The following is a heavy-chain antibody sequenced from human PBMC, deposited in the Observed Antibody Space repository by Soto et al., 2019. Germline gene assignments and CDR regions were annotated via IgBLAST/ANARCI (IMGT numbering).Heavy chain of an antibody. Sequence: QVQLQESGPGLVRPSGTLSLTCAVSGDSISSGNWWRWVRQPPGKGLEWIGEIDHSGSTNCNPSLKSRVIMSVVPSKNLFSLTLHSVTAADTAFYYCARDQGSHPGDWGQGTLVSVSS. V-gene: IGHV4-4*02. J-gene: IGHJ4*02. CDR2: IDHSGST. CDR3: ARDQGSHPGD. D-gene: IGHD6-13*01. CDR1: GDSISSGNW.